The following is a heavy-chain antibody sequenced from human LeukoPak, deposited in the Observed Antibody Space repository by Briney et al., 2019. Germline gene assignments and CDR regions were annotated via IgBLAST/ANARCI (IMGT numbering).Heavy chain of an antibody. CDR3: ARGVVIAPQTFDY. J-gene: IGHJ4*02. D-gene: IGHD2-21*01. V-gene: IGHV4-59*07. CDR2: IYYSGTT. CDR1: GRSISSYY. Sequence: PSDTLSLTCTVSGRSISSYYWSWLRQPPGKGLEWIGYIYYSGTTNYNPSPESRVTISVDTTKSQFSLKLSSVTAADTAVYYCARGVVIAPQTFDYWGQGILVTVSS.